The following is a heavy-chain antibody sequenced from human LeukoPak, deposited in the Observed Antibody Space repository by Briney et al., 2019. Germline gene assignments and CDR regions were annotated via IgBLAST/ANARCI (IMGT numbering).Heavy chain of an antibody. Sequence: GGPLRLLCVPSGHTYNPYDVLWLRQAPGKALEGVSGISGSGDSAHYGHSVKGRLTIPRHNHKHTVYLQMHSLSSEDTAVYYCAKRRSGSSGWFPFDSWGQGPLVTVSS. J-gene: IGHJ4*02. V-gene: IGHV3-23*01. CDR1: GHTYNPYD. CDR3: AKRRSGSSGWFPFDS. CDR2: ISGSGDSA. D-gene: IGHD6-19*01.